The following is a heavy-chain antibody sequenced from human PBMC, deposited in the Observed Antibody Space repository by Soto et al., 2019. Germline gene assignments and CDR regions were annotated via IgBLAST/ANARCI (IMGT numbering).Heavy chain of an antibody. CDR3: ANYYDSSGPHDDAFDI. CDR2: ISYDGSNK. J-gene: IGHJ3*02. CDR1: GFTFSSYG. D-gene: IGHD3-22*01. V-gene: IGHV3-30*18. Sequence: GGSLRLSCAASGFTFSSYGMHWVRQAPGKGLEWVAVISYDGSNKYYADSVKGRFTISRDNSKNTLYLQMNSLRAEDTAVYYCANYYDSSGPHDDAFDIWGQGKMVTVSS.